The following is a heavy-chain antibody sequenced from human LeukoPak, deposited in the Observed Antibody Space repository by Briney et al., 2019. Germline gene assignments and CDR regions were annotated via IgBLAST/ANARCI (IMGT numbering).Heavy chain of an antibody. V-gene: IGHV4-59*01. CDR2: TYYTGNT. D-gene: IGHD5-12*01. J-gene: IGHJ5*02. Sequence: SETLSLTCTVSGDSIGPYSWNWIRQPPGKGLEWVGYTYYTGNTNYNPSLKRRVTISVDTSKNQFSLRLTSVTAADTAVYFCARDVGFSGYDYKFDPWGQGTLVTVSS. CDR3: ARDVGFSGYDYKFDP. CDR1: GDSIGPYS.